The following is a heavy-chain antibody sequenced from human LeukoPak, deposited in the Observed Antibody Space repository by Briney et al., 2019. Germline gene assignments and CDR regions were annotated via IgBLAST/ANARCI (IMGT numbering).Heavy chain of an antibody. V-gene: IGHV4-4*07. CDR1: GGSISSYY. CDR3: ARVSRGGMVRGVIIPNWLDP. D-gene: IGHD3-10*01. J-gene: IGHJ5*02. Sequence: SETLSLTCTVSGGSISSYYWSWIRQPAGKGLEWIGRIYTSGSTNYNPSLKSRVTMSLDTSKNQFSLKLSSVTAADTAVYYCARVSRGGMVRGVIIPNWLDPWGQGTLVTVSS. CDR2: IYTSGST.